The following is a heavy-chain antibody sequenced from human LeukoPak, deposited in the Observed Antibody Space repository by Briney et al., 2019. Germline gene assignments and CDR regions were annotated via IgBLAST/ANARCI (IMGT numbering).Heavy chain of an antibody. CDR1: GYTFTSYD. V-gene: IGHV1-8*03. CDR3: ERGPPYDFWSGYYLDWFDP. Sequence: ASVKVSCKASGYTFTSYDINWVRQATGQGLEWMGCMNPNSGNTGYAQKFQGRVTITRNTSINTAYMELSSLRSEDTAVYYCERGPPYDFWSGYYLDWFDPWGQGTLVTVSS. D-gene: IGHD3-3*01. CDR2: MNPNSGNT. J-gene: IGHJ5*02.